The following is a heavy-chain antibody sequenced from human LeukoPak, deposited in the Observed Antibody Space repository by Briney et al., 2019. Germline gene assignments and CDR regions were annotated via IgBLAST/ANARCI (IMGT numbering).Heavy chain of an antibody. V-gene: IGHV4-30-2*01. D-gene: IGHD2-2*01. CDR1: GGSISSGGYS. CDR3: ARLSGQYCSSTSCYEGENFDY. J-gene: IGHJ4*02. CDR2: IYHSGST. Sequence: SETLSLTCAVSGGSISSGGYSWSWIRQPPGKGLEWIGYIYHSGSTYYNPSLKSRVTISVDRSKNQFSLKLSSVTAADTAMYYCARLSGQYCSSTSCYEGENFDYWGQGTLVTVSS.